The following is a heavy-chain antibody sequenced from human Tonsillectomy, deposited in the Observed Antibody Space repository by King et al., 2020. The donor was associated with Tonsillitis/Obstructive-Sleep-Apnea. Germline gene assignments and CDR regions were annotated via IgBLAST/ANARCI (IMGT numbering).Heavy chain of an antibody. V-gene: IGHV4-39*01. CDR2: VYYSGDT. D-gene: IGHD1/OR15-1a*01. Sequence: QLQLPESGPGLVKPSATLSLTCTVSGGSISTSIYYWGWIRQPPGKGLEWIGSVYYSGDTYYNPSLESRVAISVDTSRNQFSLRLSSVTAADTAVYYCARHTEANNYYYYLDVWGKGTRVTVSS. CDR3: ARHTEANNYYYYLDV. CDR1: GGSISTSIYY. J-gene: IGHJ6*03.